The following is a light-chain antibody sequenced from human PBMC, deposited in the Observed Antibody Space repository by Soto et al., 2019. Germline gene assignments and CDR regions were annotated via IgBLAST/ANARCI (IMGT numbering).Light chain of an antibody. CDR3: SSYTAGGTI. J-gene: IGLJ1*01. CDR2: EVS. V-gene: IGLV2-14*01. CDR1: SGDVGGYYY. Sequence: QSVLTQPCSLSVSPGQPITISFTGTSGDVGGYYYVSWYQQLPGKAPKLMISEVSNRPSGVSNRFSGSKSGNTASLTISGLQAEDEADYYCSSYTAGGTIFGTGTKVTVL.